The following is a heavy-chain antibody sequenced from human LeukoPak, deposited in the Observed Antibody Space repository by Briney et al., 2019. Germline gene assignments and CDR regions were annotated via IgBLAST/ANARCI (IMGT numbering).Heavy chain of an antibody. V-gene: IGHV1-18*01. CDR2: ISAYNGNT. CDR3: ARDVYGTHYYYYMDV. J-gene: IGHJ6*03. D-gene: IGHD1-26*01. CDR1: GYTFTSYD. Sequence: ASVKVSCKASGYTFTSYDINWVRQATGQGLEWMGWISAYNGNTNYAQKLQGRVTMTTDTSTSTAYMELRSLRSDDTAVYYCARDVYGTHYYYYMDVWGKGTTVTVSS.